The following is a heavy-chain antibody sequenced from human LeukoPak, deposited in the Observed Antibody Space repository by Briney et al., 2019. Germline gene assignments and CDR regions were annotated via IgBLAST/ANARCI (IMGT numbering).Heavy chain of an antibody. CDR3: ARAPGTVVTSYYYYGMDV. J-gene: IGHJ6*02. D-gene: IGHD4-23*01. Sequence: ASVKVSCKASGYTFTSYYMHWVRQAPGQGLEWMGIINPSGGSTSYAQKFQGRVTMTTDTSTSTAYMEPRSLRSDDTAVYYCARAPGTVVTSYYYYGMDVWGQGTTVTVSS. V-gene: IGHV1-46*01. CDR1: GYTFTSYY. CDR2: INPSGGST.